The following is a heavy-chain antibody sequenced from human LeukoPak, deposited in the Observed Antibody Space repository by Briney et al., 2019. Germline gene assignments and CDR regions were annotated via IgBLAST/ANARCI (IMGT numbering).Heavy chain of an antibody. CDR2: INPNSGGT. D-gene: IGHD6-13*01. V-gene: IGHV1-2*02. J-gene: IGHJ5*02. CDR3: AGFDSSYTGVHWFDP. CDR1: GYTFTGYY. Sequence: ASVKVSCKASGYTFTGYYMHWVRQAPGRGLEWMGWINPNSGGTNYAQKFQGRVTMTRDTSISTAYMELSRLRSDDTAVYYCAGFDSSYTGVHWFDPWGQGTLVTVSS.